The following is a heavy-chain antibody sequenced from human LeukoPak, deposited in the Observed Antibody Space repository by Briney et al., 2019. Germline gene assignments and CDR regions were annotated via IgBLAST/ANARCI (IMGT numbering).Heavy chain of an antibody. CDR3: ASEIAGAGPFDC. Sequence: GGSLRLSCAASGFTFSSYSMNWVRQARGKGLEGVSSISSSSSNIYYADSVKGRFNISRDNANNALYLQMHSLRGEDTAVYYCASEIAGAGPFDCWGRGTMVSVSS. J-gene: IGHJ4*02. D-gene: IGHD6-19*01. CDR2: ISSSSSNI. CDR1: GFTFSSYS. V-gene: IGHV3-21*01.